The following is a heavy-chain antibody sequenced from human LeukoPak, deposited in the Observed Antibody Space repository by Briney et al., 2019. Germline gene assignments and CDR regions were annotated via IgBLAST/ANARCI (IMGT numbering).Heavy chain of an antibody. J-gene: IGHJ4*02. V-gene: IGHV1-8*01. D-gene: IGHD5-12*01. CDR3: ATGGYSGYDSPGYFDY. Sequence: ASVKVSCKASGYTFTSYDINWVRQATGQGLEWMGWMNPNSGNTGYAQKFQGRVTMTRNTSISTAYMELSSLRSEDTAVYYCATGGYSGYDSPGYFDYWGQGTLVTVSS. CDR1: GYTFTSYD. CDR2: MNPNSGNT.